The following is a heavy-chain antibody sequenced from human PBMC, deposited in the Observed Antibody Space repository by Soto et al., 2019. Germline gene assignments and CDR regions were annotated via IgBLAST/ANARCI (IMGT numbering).Heavy chain of an antibody. CDR2: IYYSGST. J-gene: IGHJ4*02. Sequence: PSETVSLTCTVSGGSISSYYWSWIRQPPGKGLEWIGYIYYSGSTNYNPSLKSRVTISVDTSKNQFSLKLSSVTAADTAVYYCARRYGPGFDYWGQGTLVTVSS. CDR3: ARRYGPGFDY. D-gene: IGHD4-17*01. CDR1: GGSISSYY. V-gene: IGHV4-59*08.